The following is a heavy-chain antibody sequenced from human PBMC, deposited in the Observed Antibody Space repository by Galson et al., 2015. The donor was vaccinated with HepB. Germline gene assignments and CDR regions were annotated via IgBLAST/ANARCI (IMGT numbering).Heavy chain of an antibody. CDR3: TTARSIFEGSLGAFDI. CDR1: GFTFSNAW. D-gene: IGHD2-21*01. CDR2: IKSKADGGTT. V-gene: IGHV3-15*01. Sequence: SLRLSCAASGFTFSNAWMSWVRQAPGKGLEWVGRIKSKADGGTTDYAAPVKGRFTISRDDSKNTLYLQMNSLKTEDTAVYYCTTARSIFEGSLGAFDIWGQGTMVTVSS. J-gene: IGHJ3*02.